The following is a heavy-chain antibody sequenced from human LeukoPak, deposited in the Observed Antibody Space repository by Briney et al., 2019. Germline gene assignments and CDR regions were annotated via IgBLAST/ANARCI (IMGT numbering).Heavy chain of an antibody. CDR3: ARTGFGELPFDY. CDR1: GDSVSSNSAA. CDR2: TYYRSNWYN. V-gene: IGHV6-1*01. J-gene: IGHJ4*02. Sequence: SQTLSLTCAISGDSVSSNSAAWNWIRQSPSRGLEWLGRTYYRSNWYNGYAVSVKSRITINPDTSKNQFSLNLTSVTAADTAVYFCARTGFGELPFDYWGQGTLVTVSS. D-gene: IGHD3-10*01.